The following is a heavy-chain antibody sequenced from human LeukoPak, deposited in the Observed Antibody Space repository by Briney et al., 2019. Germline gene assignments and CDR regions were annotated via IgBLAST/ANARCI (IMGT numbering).Heavy chain of an antibody. J-gene: IGHJ4*02. Sequence: PGRSLRLSCAASGFTFSRYGMHWVRQAPGKGLEWVAVIWYDGSNKYYADSVKGRLTISRDNSKNTLYLQMNSLRAEDTAVYYCARGIRAVRLFFSFGYWGQGTLVTVSS. CDR1: GFTFSRYG. CDR3: ARGIRAVRLFFSFGY. CDR2: IWYDGSNK. V-gene: IGHV3-33*01. D-gene: IGHD2-15*01.